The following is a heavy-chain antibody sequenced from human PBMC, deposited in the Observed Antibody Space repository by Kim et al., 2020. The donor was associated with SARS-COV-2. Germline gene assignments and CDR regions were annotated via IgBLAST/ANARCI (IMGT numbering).Heavy chain of an antibody. CDR3: ARHLSQLWFGELEAFDI. D-gene: IGHD3-10*01. V-gene: IGHV4-39*01. CDR1: GGSISSSSYY. Sequence: SETLSLTCTVSGGSISSSSYYWGWIRQPPGKGLEWIGSIYYSGSTYYNPSLKSRVTISVDTSKNQFSLKLSSVTAADTAVYYCARHLSQLWFGELEAFDIWGQGTMVTVSS. J-gene: IGHJ3*02. CDR2: IYYSGST.